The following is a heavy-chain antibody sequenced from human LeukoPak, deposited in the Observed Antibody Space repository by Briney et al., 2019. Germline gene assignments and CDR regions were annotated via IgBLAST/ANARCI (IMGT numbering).Heavy chain of an antibody. CDR3: AKESALTNAFDI. Sequence: GRSLRLSCAASGFTFSSYGMHWVRQAPGKGLGGVAVISYDGSNKYYADSVKGRFTISRDNSKTTLYLQMNSLRAEDTAVYYCAKESALTNAFDIWGQRTMVTVSS. D-gene: IGHD1-14*01. CDR1: GFTFSSYG. J-gene: IGHJ3*02. CDR2: ISYDGSNK. V-gene: IGHV3-30*18.